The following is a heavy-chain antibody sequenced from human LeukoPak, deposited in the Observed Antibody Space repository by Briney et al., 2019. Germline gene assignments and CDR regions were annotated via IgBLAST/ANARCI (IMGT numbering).Heavy chain of an antibody. CDR2: INSDGSST. V-gene: IGHV3-74*01. J-gene: IGHJ4*02. CDR1: GFTFSSYW. CDR3: ASEAGSYSSSFDY. Sequence: GGSLRLSCAASGFTFSSYWMHWVRHAPGKGLVWVSRINSDGSSTSYADSVKGRFTISRDSAKNTLYLQMNSLRAEDTAVYYCASEAGSYSSSFDYWGQGTLVTVSS. D-gene: IGHD3-10*01.